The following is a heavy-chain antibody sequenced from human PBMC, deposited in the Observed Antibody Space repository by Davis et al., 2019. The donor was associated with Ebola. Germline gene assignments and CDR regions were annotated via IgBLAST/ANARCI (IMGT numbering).Heavy chain of an antibody. V-gene: IGHV4-59*12. CDR2: IYYSGST. D-gene: IGHD1-26*01. CDR1: GGSISSYY. CDR3: ARDRWELRRGYYYYYYGMDV. J-gene: IGHJ6*02. Sequence: MPSETLSLTCTVSGGSISSYYWSWIRQPPGKGLEWIGYIYYSGSTNYNPSLKSRVTISVDTSKNQFSLKLSSVTAADTAVYYCARDRWELRRGYYYYYYGMDVWGQGTTVTVSS.